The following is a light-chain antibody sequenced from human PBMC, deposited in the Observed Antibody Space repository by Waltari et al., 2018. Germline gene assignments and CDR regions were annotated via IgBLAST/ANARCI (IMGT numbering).Light chain of an antibody. Sequence: DIVMTQSPLSLPVTHGEPASISCRSSQSLLHSNGYNYLDWYLQKPWKSPQLLIYLGSTRSSVVPDWFSGSLSCTYFTLIFSRLEAFDVGVFFCIQALHSCLSFG. J-gene: IGKJ3*01. CDR1: QSLLHSNGYNY. CDR3: IQALHSCLS. V-gene: IGKV2-28*01. CDR2: LGS.